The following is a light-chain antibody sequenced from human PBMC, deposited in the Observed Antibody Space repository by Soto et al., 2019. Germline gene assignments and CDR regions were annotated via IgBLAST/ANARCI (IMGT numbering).Light chain of an antibody. CDR1: SSDVGGYNY. CDR2: DVS. Sequence: QSALTQPRSVSGSPGQSVTISCTGTSSDVGGYNYVSWYQQYSGKAPKVMIYDVSKRPSGVPDRFSGSKSGNTASLTISGIQAEDEADYYCCSYAASNTFVFGTGTKLTVL. CDR3: CSYAASNTFV. V-gene: IGLV2-11*01. J-gene: IGLJ1*01.